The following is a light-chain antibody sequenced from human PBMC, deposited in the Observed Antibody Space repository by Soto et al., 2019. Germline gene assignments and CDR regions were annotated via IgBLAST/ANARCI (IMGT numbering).Light chain of an antibody. J-gene: IGLJ2*01. Sequence: QSALTQAASVSGSPGQSITISCTGTSSDVGAYDYVTWYQQHPGKAPKVMIYKVSNRPSGASNRFSGSKSGNTASLTISGLQAEDEAAYYCSSYTTVSLVGFGGGTQVTVL. CDR1: SSDVGAYDY. V-gene: IGLV2-14*01. CDR3: SSYTTVSLVG. CDR2: KVS.